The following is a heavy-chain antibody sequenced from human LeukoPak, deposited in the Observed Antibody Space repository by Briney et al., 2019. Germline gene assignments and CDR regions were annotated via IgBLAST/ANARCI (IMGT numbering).Heavy chain of an antibody. CDR1: GFTFSSYE. V-gene: IGHV3-48*03. Sequence: PGGSLRLSCAASGFTFSSYEMNWDRPAPGKGLEWVSYISSSGSTIYYADSVKGRFTISRDNAKSSLYLQMNSLRAEDTAVYYCARDYYYGMDVWGQGTTVTVSS. CDR3: ARDYYYGMDV. CDR2: ISSSGSTI. J-gene: IGHJ6*02.